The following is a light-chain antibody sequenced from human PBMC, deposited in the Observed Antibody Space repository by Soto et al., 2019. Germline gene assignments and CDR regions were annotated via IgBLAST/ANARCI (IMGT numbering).Light chain of an antibody. CDR3: LLSYDGARFVL. CDR1: TGAVTSRHY. J-gene: IGLJ6*01. Sequence: QAVVTQEPSLTVSPGGTVTLTCGSSTGAVTSRHYPYWFQQKPGQAPRALIYDTDLKHSWTPARFSGSLLGDNAALTLSGAQPEYEADYYCLLSYDGARFVLIGGGTQVTVL. V-gene: IGLV7-46*01. CDR2: DTD.